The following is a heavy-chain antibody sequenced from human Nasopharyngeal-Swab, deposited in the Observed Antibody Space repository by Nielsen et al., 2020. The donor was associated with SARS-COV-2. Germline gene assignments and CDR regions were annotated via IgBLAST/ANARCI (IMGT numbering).Heavy chain of an antibody. J-gene: IGHJ4*02. CDR3: AKEVAAAIGEYYFDY. Sequence: GESLKISCAASGFTFSSYAMSWVRQAPGKGLEWVSAISGSGGSTYYADSVKGRFTISRDNSKNTLYLQMNSLRVEDTAVYYCAKEVAAAIGEYYFDYWGQGTLVTVSS. D-gene: IGHD6-13*01. V-gene: IGHV3-23*01. CDR1: GFTFSSYA. CDR2: ISGSGGST.